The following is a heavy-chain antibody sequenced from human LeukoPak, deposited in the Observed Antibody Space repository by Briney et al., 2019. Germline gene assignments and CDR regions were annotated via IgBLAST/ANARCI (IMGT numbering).Heavy chain of an antibody. D-gene: IGHD2-2*01. J-gene: IGHJ3*02. Sequence: SVKVSCKASGGTFSSYAISWVRQAPGQGLEWMGGIVPIFGTANYAQKFQGRVTITTDESTSTAYMELSSLRSEDTAVYYCARGSLGSTKAFDIWGQGTMVTVSS. V-gene: IGHV1-69*05. CDR1: GGTFSSYA. CDR2: IVPIFGTA. CDR3: ARGSLGSTKAFDI.